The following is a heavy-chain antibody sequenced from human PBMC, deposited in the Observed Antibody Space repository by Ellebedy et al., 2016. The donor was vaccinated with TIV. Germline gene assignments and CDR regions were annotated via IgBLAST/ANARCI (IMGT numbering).Heavy chain of an antibody. CDR3: AKDARLDYTEFDY. D-gene: IGHD4-11*01. J-gene: IGHJ4*02. Sequence: GESLKIPXAASGFTFSSYGMHWVRQAPGKGLEWVAVISYDGSNKYYADSVKGRFTISRDNSKNTLYLQMNSLRAEDTAVYYCAKDARLDYTEFDYWGQGTLVTVSS. CDR2: ISYDGSNK. V-gene: IGHV3-30*18. CDR1: GFTFSSYG.